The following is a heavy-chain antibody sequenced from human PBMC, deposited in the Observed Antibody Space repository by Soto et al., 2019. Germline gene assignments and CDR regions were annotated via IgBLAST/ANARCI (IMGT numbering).Heavy chain of an antibody. J-gene: IGHJ6*02. Sequence: SDTLSLTGSVYGVSFSCYYLSLIREPPGKGLEWIGEINHSGSTNYNPSLKSRVTISVDTSKNQFSLKLSSVTAADTAVYYCARGRSTLDYYCYGMDVWGQGTTVTVSS. D-gene: IGHD1-1*01. CDR2: INHSGST. V-gene: IGHV4-34*01. CDR1: GVSFSCYY. CDR3: ARGRSTLDYYCYGMDV.